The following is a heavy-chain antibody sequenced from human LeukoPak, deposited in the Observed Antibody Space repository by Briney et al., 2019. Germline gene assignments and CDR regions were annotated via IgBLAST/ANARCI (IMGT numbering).Heavy chain of an antibody. V-gene: IGHV4-59*08. CDR2: IYYSGST. Sequence: SETLSLTCTVSGGSISSYYWSWIRQPPGKGLEWIGYIYYSGSTNYNPSLKSRVTISVDTSKNQFSLKLSSVTAADTAVYYCARGRLTAAAGPYFDYWGQGTLVTVSS. D-gene: IGHD6-13*01. CDR1: GGSISSYY. J-gene: IGHJ4*02. CDR3: ARGRLTAAAGPYFDY.